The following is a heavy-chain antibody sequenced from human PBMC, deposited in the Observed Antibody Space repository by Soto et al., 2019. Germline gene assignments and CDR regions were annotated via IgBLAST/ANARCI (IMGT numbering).Heavy chain of an antibody. Sequence: HLGGSLRLSCAASGFTFSSYAMSWVRQAPGKGLEWVSVISGSDDSTYYADSVKGRFTISRDNSKNTLYLQMNSLRAEDTAVYYCAKRSSSSTFDYWGQGTLVTVSS. J-gene: IGHJ4*02. CDR1: GFTFSSYA. CDR3: AKRSSSSTFDY. V-gene: IGHV3-23*01. CDR2: ISGSDDST. D-gene: IGHD6-6*01.